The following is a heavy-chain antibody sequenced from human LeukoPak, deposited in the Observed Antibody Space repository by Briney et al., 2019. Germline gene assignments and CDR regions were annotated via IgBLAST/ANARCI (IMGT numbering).Heavy chain of an antibody. CDR3: ARVVPSVVPAATGWFDP. D-gene: IGHD2-2*01. CDR2: ISSSSSYI. J-gene: IGHJ5*02. V-gene: IGHV3-21*04. Sequence: GGSLRLSCAASGFTFSSHSMNWVRQAPGKGLEWVSSISSSSSYIYYADSVKGRFTISRDNAKNSLYLQMNSLRAEDTAVYYCARVVPSVVPAATGWFDPWGQGTLVTVSS. CDR1: GFTFSSHS.